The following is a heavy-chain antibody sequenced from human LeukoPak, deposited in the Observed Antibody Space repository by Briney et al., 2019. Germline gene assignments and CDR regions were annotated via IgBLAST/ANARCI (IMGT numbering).Heavy chain of an antibody. J-gene: IGHJ4*02. V-gene: IGHV3-23*01. CDR1: GFTFSSYA. CDR2: ISGSGGST. CDR3: AKGIAGSRPPFDY. Sequence: GGSLRLSCEASGFTFSSYAMSWVRPAPGKGLEWVSGISGSGGSTYYADSVKGRFTISRDNSKNTLYLQMNSLRAEDTAVHYCAKGIAGSRPPFDYWGQGTLVTVSS.